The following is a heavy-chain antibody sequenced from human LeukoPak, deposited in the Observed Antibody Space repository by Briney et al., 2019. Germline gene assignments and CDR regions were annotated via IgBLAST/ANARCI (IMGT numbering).Heavy chain of an antibody. CDR1: GASISDYY. J-gene: IGHJ4*02. CDR2: IYYSGST. D-gene: IGHD6-13*01. V-gene: IGHV4-59*13. CDR3: ARAKAAAGIDYFDY. Sequence: SETLSLTCTVSGASISDYYWSWIRRPPGKGLEWIGYIYYSGSTNYNPSLKSRVTISIDPSKNQFSLKVSSVTAADTAVYYGARAKAAAGIDYFDYWGQGTLVTVSS.